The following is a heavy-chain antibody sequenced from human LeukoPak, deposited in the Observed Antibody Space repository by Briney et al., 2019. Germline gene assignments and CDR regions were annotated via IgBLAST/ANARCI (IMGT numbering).Heavy chain of an antibody. D-gene: IGHD3-22*01. CDR2: FDPEDGET. CDR1: GYTLTELS. V-gene: IGHV1-24*01. Sequence: ASVKVSCKVSGYTLTELSMHWVRQAPGKGLEWMGGFDPEDGETIYAQKFQGRVTMTEGTSTDTAYMELSSLRSEDTAVYYCATDGEDSSGYYYSSLDYWGQGTLVTVSS. CDR3: ATDGEDSSGYYYSSLDY. J-gene: IGHJ4*02.